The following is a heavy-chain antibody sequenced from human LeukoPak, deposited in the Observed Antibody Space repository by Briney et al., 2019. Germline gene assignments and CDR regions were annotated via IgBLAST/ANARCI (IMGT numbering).Heavy chain of an antibody. D-gene: IGHD5-18*01. Sequence: GGSLRLSCAASGFTFSIYSMNWVRQAPGKGLEWVSLISGDASSTYYADSVRGRFTISRDNSKNSLSLQMNSLRTEDTALYFCAKTVGYIYGYFDYWGQGTLVTVSS. V-gene: IGHV3-43*02. CDR1: GFTFSIYS. CDR3: AKTVGYIYGYFDY. CDR2: ISGDASST. J-gene: IGHJ4*02.